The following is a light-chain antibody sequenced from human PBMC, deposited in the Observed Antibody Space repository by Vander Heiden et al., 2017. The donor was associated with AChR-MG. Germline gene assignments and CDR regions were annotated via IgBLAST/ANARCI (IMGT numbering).Light chain of an antibody. CDR1: QSMSSW. CDR3: QQYSSYSPYT. Sequence: DIQMTQSPSILSASVGDRVTITCRGSQSMSSWMAWYQQKQGKAPKLLIYDSSSLESGVPSRLSGSRSGTEFTLTISSLQPDDFAAYYCQQYSSYSPYTFGQGTKLEIK. CDR2: DSS. J-gene: IGKJ2*01. V-gene: IGKV1-5*01.